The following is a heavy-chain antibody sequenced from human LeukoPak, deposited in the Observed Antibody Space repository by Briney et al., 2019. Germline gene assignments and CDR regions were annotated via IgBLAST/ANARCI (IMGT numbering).Heavy chain of an antibody. CDR3: TRGYGSFDN. D-gene: IGHD3-10*01. CDR2: ISYDGNEK. Sequence: PGGSLRLSCAASAFTFITYDMHWVRQAPGKGLEWVAIISYDGNEKYYAGSVKGRFTISRDNSKNTLYLQMNSLIADDTAVYYCTRGYGSFDNWGQGTLVIVSS. V-gene: IGHV3-30*03. CDR1: AFTFITYD. J-gene: IGHJ4*02.